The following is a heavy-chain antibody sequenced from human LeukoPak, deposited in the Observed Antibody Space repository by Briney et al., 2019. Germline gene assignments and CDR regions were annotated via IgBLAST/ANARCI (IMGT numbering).Heavy chain of an antibody. V-gene: IGHV4-34*01. D-gene: IGHD6-19*01. CDR1: GGSFSGYL. Sequence: SETLSLTCAVPGGSFSGYLWSWLRQPPGKGLEWVGEINYNGEITNYNPSLKSRVTISVDTSTNQFSLKLSSVTAADTAVYYCARYEVAGALDAFDIWGQGTMVTVSS. CDR2: INYNGEIT. J-gene: IGHJ3*02. CDR3: ARYEVAGALDAFDI.